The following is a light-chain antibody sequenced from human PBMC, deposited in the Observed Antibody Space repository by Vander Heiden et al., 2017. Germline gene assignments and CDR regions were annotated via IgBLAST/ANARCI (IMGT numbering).Light chain of an antibody. CDR1: QCVSSN. CDR2: GAS. Sequence: EIVMTQSPATLSVSPGERATLSCRASQCVSSNLAWYQQKHGQAPRRLIYGASTRATGIPARFSGSGSGTEFTLTISSLQSEDFAVYYCQQYNNWPPTWTFGQGTKVEIK. CDR3: QQYNNWPPTWT. V-gene: IGKV3-15*01. J-gene: IGKJ1*01.